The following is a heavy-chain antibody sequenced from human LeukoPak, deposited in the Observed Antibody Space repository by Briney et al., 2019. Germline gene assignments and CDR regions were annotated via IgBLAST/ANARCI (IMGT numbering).Heavy chain of an antibody. D-gene: IGHD4-17*01. Sequence: SGTLSLTCAVSGGSISSSNWWSWVRQRPGKGLEWIGEIYHSGSTNYNPSLKSRVTISVDKSKNQFSLKLSSVTAADTAVYHCARLGTTVTHADYWGQGTLVTVSS. CDR3: ARLGTTVTHADY. V-gene: IGHV4-4*02. J-gene: IGHJ4*02. CDR1: GGSISSSNW. CDR2: IYHSGST.